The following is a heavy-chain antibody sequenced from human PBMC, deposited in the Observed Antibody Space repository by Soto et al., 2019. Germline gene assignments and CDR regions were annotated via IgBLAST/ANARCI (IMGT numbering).Heavy chain of an antibody. CDR3: ARDAVAGGGWQIGYYGSGSFLDY. CDR2: IIPIFGTA. V-gene: IGHV1-69*06. J-gene: IGHJ4*02. CDR1: GGTFSSYA. D-gene: IGHD3-10*01. Sequence: QVQLVQSGAEVKKPGSSVKVSCKASGGTFSSYAISWVRQAPGQGLEWMGGIIPIFGTANYAQKFQGRVTITADKSTSTAYMELSSLRSEDTAVYYCARDAVAGGGWQIGYYGSGSFLDYWGQGTLVTVSS.